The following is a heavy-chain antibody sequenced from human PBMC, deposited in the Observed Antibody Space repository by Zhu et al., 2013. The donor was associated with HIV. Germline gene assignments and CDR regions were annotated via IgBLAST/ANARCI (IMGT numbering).Heavy chain of an antibody. J-gene: IGHJ4*02. D-gene: IGHD3-22*01. V-gene: IGHV3-23*01. CDR3: VKSHFHASGYYPVN. CDR2: ISGSGT. CDR1: GFTFSGYA. Sequence: EVQLLESGGGLVQPGGSLRLSCEASGFTFSGYAMTWVRQSPGKGLEWVSDISGSGTYYAESVKGRFAISRDNSKNMLYLQMNSLTVEDTALYYCVKSHFHASGYYPVNWGQGTLVTVSS.